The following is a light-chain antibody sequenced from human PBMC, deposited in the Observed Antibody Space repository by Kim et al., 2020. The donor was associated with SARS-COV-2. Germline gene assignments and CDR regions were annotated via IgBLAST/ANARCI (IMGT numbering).Light chain of an antibody. V-gene: IGLV3-19*01. CDR3: NSRDSSGNHP. CDR2: GKN. Sequence: SSELTQDPAVSVALGQTVRITCQGDSLRNYFASWYQQKPGQAPVVVIYGKNNRPSGIPDRFSGSSSGNPASLTITGAQAEDESDYYCNSRDSSGNHPFGG. CDR1: SLRNYF. J-gene: IGLJ2*01.